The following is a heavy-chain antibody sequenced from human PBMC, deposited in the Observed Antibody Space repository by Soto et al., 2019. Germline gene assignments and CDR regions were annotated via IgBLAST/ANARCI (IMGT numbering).Heavy chain of an antibody. D-gene: IGHD6-19*01. V-gene: IGHV3-30*18. CDR3: AKDGEWLAFDY. CDR1: GFTFSSYG. Sequence: GGSLRLSCAASGFTFSSYGMHWVRQAPGKGLEWAAVISYDGSNKYYADSVKGRFTISRDNSKNTLYLQMNSLRAEDTAVYYCAKDGEWLAFDYWGQGTLVTVSS. CDR2: ISYDGSNK. J-gene: IGHJ4*02.